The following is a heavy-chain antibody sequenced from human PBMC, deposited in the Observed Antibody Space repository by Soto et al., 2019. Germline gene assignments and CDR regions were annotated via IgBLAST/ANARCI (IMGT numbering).Heavy chain of an antibody. D-gene: IGHD2-21*02. CDR3: TKDVTGDIGADF. Sequence: PGGSLRLSCAASGFTFSSYAMSWVRQAPGKGLEWVSAISGSGGSTYYADSVKGRFTISRDNPKNTLYLQMNSLRAEDTATYYCTKDVTGDIGADFWGQGTPVTVSS. CDR2: ISGSGGST. J-gene: IGHJ4*02. V-gene: IGHV3-23*01. CDR1: GFTFSSYA.